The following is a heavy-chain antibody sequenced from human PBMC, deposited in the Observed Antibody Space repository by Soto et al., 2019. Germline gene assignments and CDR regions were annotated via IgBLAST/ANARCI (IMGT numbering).Heavy chain of an antibody. CDR3: ARGVGDYAQYYGMDV. V-gene: IGHV1-69*06. J-gene: IGHJ6*02. CDR1: GGTFGSYG. CDR2: IIPMFGTT. D-gene: IGHD4-17*01. Sequence: QVQLVQSGAEVKKPGSSVKVSCKSSGGTFGSYGLSWVRQAPGQGLEWMGGIIPMFGTTHYAQQFQGRVTISADTSTSTAYMDLSSLRTADTAVYYCARGVGDYAQYYGMDVWGQGTTVTVSS.